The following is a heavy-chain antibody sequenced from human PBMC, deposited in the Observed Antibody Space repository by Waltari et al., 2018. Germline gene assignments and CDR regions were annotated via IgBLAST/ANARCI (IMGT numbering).Heavy chain of an antibody. D-gene: IGHD1-1*01. J-gene: IGHJ4*02. CDR2: IWYDGIGK. CDR3: ATTSGTNWHLNY. V-gene: IGHV3-33*01. Sequence: QVQVVESGGGVVQPGKSLRLSCGVSGLTFSHFGMHWVRQAPGKGLAWVAIIWYDGIGKYYAESVKGRFTISRDNSKNSLYLEMNSLRAEDTAVYYCATTSGTNWHLNYWGQGTLVTVSS. CDR1: GLTFSHFG.